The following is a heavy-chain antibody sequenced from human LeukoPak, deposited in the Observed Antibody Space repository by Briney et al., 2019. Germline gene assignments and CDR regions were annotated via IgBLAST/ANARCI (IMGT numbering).Heavy chain of an antibody. CDR3: ARGRGIAAAGHDY. D-gene: IGHD6-13*01. V-gene: IGHV4-31*03. CDR1: GGSISSGGYY. J-gene: IGHJ4*02. Sequence: SQTLSLTCTVSGGSISSGGYYWRWIRQHPGKGLEWIGYIYYSGSTYYNPSLKSRVTISVDTSKNQFSLKLSSVTAADTAVYYCARGRGIAAAGHDYWGQGTLVTVSS. CDR2: IYYSGST.